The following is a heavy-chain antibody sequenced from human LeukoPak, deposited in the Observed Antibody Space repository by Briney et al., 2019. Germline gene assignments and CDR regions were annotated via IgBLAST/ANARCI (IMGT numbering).Heavy chain of an antibody. D-gene: IGHD3-22*01. CDR3: AGDGDGSGYYPFEY. Sequence: GGSLRLSCAASGFTVSSNYMSWVRQAPGKGLEWVSVIYSGGSTHYANSVKGRLTISRDNSKNTLYLQMNSLRTEDTAVYYCAGDGDGSGYYPFEYWGQGTLVTVSS. CDR2: IYSGGST. J-gene: IGHJ4*02. V-gene: IGHV3-66*01. CDR1: GFTVSSNY.